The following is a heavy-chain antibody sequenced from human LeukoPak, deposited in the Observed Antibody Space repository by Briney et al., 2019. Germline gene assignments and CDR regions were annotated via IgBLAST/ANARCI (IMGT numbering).Heavy chain of an antibody. V-gene: IGHV4-34*01. J-gene: IGHJ3*02. D-gene: IGHD6-13*01. CDR2: INHSGST. CDR3: ARGLSIAAAGTGYAFDI. CDR1: GGSFSGYY. Sequence: SETLSLTCAVYGGSFSGYYWSWIRQPPGKGLEWIGEINHSGSTNYNPSLKSRVTMSVDTSKNQFSLKVSSVTAADTAVYYGARGLSIAAAGTGYAFDIWGQGTMVTVSS.